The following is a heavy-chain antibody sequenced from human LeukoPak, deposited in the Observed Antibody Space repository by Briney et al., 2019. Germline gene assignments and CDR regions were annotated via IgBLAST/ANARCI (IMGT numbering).Heavy chain of an antibody. Sequence: PGGSLRLSCAASGFAFIINWMSWVRQAPGKGLEWVANINHHGSDKWYVDSVKGRLTIARDNTDNSLSLKMNSLRVEDTAVYYCARSDSIGSVDYWGQGTLITVSS. D-gene: IGHD2-21*01. CDR1: GFAFIINW. J-gene: IGHJ4*02. CDR3: ARSDSIGSVDY. V-gene: IGHV3-7*01. CDR2: INHHGSDK.